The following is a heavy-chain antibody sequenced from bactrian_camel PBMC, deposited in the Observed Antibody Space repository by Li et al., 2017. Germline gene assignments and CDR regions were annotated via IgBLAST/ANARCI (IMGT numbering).Heavy chain of an antibody. V-gene: IGHV3S54*01. Sequence: HVQLVESGGDSVQAGGSLRLSCDTSGFLFSVRCMGWFRQAPGKEREGVAAISADGGMTGYADSAKGRFTISYYANTMYLQMNALRPEDAGMYYCAAAPIGNGCGLVKDYFDYWGQGTQVTVS. J-gene: IGHJ4*01. CDR2: ISADGGMT. CDR1: GFLFSVRC. D-gene: IGHD5*01. CDR3: AAAPIGNGCGLVKDYFDY.